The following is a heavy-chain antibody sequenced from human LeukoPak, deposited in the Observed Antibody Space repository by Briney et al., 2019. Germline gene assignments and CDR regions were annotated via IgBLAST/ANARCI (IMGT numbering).Heavy chain of an antibody. CDR2: ITSSSSYT. CDR1: GFTFTDYY. CDR3: ARDSSGWSKNY. V-gene: IGHV3-11*05. Sequence: PGGSLRLSCGASGFTFTDYYMSWIRQAPGKGLEWVSYITSSSSYTNYADSVKGRFTISRDNAKNSLYLQMNSLRAEDTAVYYCARDSSGWSKNYWGQGTLVTVAS. J-gene: IGHJ4*02. D-gene: IGHD6-19*01.